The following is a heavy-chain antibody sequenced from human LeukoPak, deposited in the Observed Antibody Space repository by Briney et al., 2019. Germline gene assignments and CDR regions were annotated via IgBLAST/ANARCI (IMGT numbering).Heavy chain of an antibody. CDR1: GASIINNNYY. V-gene: IGHV4-39*07. D-gene: IGHD5-24*01. J-gene: IGHJ4*02. CDR2: IYHGGST. Sequence: SETLSLTCFVSGASIINNNYYWAWLRQPPGKGLEWFGSIYHGGSTSYNPSLKSRVTISVDTSKNQFSLKLRSVTAADTAVYYCARSEGMATIPFDYWGQGTLVTVSS. CDR3: ARSEGMATIPFDY.